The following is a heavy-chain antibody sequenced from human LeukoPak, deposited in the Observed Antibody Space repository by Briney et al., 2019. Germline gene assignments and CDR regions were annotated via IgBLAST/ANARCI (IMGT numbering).Heavy chain of an antibody. Sequence: SETLSLTCTVSGGSISSYYWSWIRQPPGKGLEWIGYIYYSGSTNYSPSLKSRVTISVDTSKNQFSLKLSSVTAADTAVYYCARQALEPYSSGWPPYYFDYWGQGTLVTVSS. J-gene: IGHJ4*02. CDR3: ARQALEPYSSGWPPYYFDY. V-gene: IGHV4-59*08. CDR1: GGSISSYY. CDR2: IYYSGST. D-gene: IGHD6-19*01.